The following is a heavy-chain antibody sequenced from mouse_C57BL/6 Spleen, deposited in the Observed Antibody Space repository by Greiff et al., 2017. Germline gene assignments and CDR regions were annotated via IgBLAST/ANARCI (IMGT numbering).Heavy chain of an antibody. V-gene: IGHV1-7*01. J-gene: IGHJ2*01. Sequence: QVHVKQSGAELAKPGASVKLSCKASGYTFTSYWMHWVKQRPGQGLEWIGYINPSSGYTKYNQKFKDKATLTADKSSSTAYMQLSSLTYEDSAVYYCARRTTVVPYYFDYWGQGTTLTVSS. CDR1: GYTFTSYW. D-gene: IGHD1-1*01. CDR2: INPSSGYT. CDR3: ARRTTVVPYYFDY.